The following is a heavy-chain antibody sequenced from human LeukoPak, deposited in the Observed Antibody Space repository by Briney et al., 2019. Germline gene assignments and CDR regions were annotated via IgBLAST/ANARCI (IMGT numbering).Heavy chain of an antibody. V-gene: IGHV3-30-3*01. CDR1: GFTFSSYA. CDR3: AKGDPDFWSGLYYFDY. CDR2: ISYDGSNK. J-gene: IGHJ4*02. D-gene: IGHD3-3*01. Sequence: GRSLRLSCAASGFTFSSYAMHWVRQAPGKGLEWVAVISYDGSNKYYADSVKGRFTISRDNSKNTLYLQMNSLRAEDTAVYYCAKGDPDFWSGLYYFDYWGQGTLVTVSS.